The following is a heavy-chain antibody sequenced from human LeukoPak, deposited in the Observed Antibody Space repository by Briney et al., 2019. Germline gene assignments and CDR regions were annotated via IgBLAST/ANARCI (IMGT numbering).Heavy chain of an antibody. CDR2: ISGSGGST. V-gene: IGHV3-23*01. D-gene: IGHD4-23*01. Sequence: PGGPLRLSCAASGCTFSSYAMSWVRQAPGKGLEWASAISGSGGSTYYADSVKGRFTISRDNSKNTLYLQMNSLRAEDTAVFYCAKAGGYGGNSWPDYWGQGTLVTVSS. J-gene: IGHJ4*02. CDR1: GCTFSSYA. CDR3: AKAGGYGGNSWPDY.